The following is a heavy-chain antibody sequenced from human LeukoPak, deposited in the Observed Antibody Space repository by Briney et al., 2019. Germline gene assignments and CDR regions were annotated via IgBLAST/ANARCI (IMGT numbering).Heavy chain of an antibody. J-gene: IGHJ6*02. CDR1: GYTFTSYA. V-gene: IGHV1-3*01. CDR3: ARDMTAAARAYYYYGMDV. CDR2: INAGNGNT. Sequence: ASVKVSCKASGYTFTSYAMHWVRQAPGQRLEWMGWINAGNGNTKYSQKFQGRVTITRDTSASTAYMELSSLRSEDTAVYYCARDMTAAARAYYYYGMDVWGQGTTVTVS. D-gene: IGHD6-13*01.